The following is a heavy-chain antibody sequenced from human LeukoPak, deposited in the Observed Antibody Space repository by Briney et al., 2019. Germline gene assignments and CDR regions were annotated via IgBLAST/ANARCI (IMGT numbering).Heavy chain of an antibody. CDR1: GFTFSSYS. D-gene: IGHD1-1*01. J-gene: IGHJ5*02. Sequence: GGSLRLSCAASGFTFSSYSMNWVRQAPGKGLEWVSSISSSSSYIYYADSVKGRFTISGDNAKNSLYLQMNSLRAEDTAVYYCAKSSAGITWFDPWGQGTLVTVSS. CDR2: ISSSSSYI. CDR3: AKSSAGITWFDP. V-gene: IGHV3-21*01.